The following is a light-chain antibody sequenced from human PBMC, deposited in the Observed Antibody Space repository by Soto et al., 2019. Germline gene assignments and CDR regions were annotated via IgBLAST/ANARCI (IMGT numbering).Light chain of an antibody. CDR1: SSDVGGYKS. CDR2: EVS. CDR3: SSYTSGSTVV. J-gene: IGLJ2*01. Sequence: QSALTQPASVSGSPGQSITISCTGTSSDVGGYKSVSWYQQYPGKAPKLIIYEVSNRPSGLSNRFSGSKSGNTASLTISGLQAEDEPDYYCSSYTSGSTVVFGGGTKVTVL. V-gene: IGLV2-14*01.